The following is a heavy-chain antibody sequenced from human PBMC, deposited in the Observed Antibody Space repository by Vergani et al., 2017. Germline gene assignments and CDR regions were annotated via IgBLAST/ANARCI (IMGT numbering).Heavy chain of an antibody. V-gene: IGHV1-24*01. CDR2: FDPEDGET. CDR3: ATGPGYCSGGSCYSNWFDP. CDR1: GYTLTELS. J-gene: IGHJ5*02. D-gene: IGHD2-15*01. Sequence: QVQLVQSGAEVKKPGASVKVSCKVSGYTLTELSMHWVRQAPGKGLEWMGGFDPEDGETIYAQKFQGRVTMTEDTSTDTAYMELSSLRSEDTAVYYCATGPGYCSGGSCYSNWFDPWGQGTLVTVSS.